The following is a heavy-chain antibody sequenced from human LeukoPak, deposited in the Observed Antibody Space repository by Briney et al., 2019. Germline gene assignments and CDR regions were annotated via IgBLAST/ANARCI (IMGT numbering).Heavy chain of an antibody. CDR3: ARGHAQWLFKTQADY. D-gene: IGHD6-19*01. CDR2: IRQDGTEK. J-gene: IGHJ4*02. V-gene: IGHV3-7*01. Sequence: GGSLRLSCAASGFTFSSYWMRWVRQAPGKGLEWVASIRQDGTEKNYVDSVKGRFTISRDNAKNSLYLQMNSLRAEDTAVYYCARGHAQWLFKTQADYWGQGALVTVSS. CDR1: GFTFSSYW.